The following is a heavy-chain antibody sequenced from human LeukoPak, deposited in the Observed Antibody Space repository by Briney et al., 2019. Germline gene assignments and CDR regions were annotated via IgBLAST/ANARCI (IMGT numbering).Heavy chain of an antibody. V-gene: IGHV3-30*18. CDR3: AKASGEVVGGLPY. J-gene: IGHJ4*02. D-gene: IGHD3-22*01. CDR1: GFTFNTYD. Sequence: PGGSLRLSCAASGFTFNTYDMHWVRQAPGKGLEWVSVISYDGSNKYYADSVKGRFTISRDNSKNTLYLEMNSLRADDAAMYYCAKASGEVVGGLPYWGQGTLVTVSS. CDR2: ISYDGSNK.